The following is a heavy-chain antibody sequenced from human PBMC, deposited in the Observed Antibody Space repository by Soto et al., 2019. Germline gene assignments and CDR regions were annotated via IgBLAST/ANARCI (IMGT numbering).Heavy chain of an antibody. D-gene: IGHD6-6*01. V-gene: IGHV3-30*03. Sequence: QAHLVESGGGVVQPGRSLRLSCAASGFTFTSYGMHWVRQAPGTRLEWVAVISYDGGLQHYADSVKGRFTISRDNSKNMVLLQMNSLSADDTAVYYFVSARGYGHAAVPYSWGQGTLVSVSS. CDR2: ISYDGGLQ. CDR1: GFTFTSYG. J-gene: IGHJ4*02. CDR3: VSARGYGHAAVPYS.